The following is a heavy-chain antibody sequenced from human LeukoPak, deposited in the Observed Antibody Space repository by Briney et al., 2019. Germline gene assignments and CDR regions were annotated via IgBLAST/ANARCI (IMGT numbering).Heavy chain of an antibody. Sequence: QPGGSLRLSCAVSGFTVSSIYMSWVRQAPGKGLEWGSFIYSDGNTYYADSVKGRFTLSRDSSRNTLYLQMNSLRVDDTAVYYCAGDTHSSSWYDHWGQGTLVTVSS. D-gene: IGHD6-19*01. CDR3: AGDTHSSSWYDH. V-gene: IGHV3-53*01. J-gene: IGHJ5*02. CDR1: GFTVSSIY. CDR2: IYSDGNT.